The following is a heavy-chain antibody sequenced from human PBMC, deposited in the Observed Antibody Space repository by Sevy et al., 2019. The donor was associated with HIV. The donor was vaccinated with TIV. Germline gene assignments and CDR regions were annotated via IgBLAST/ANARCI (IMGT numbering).Heavy chain of an antibody. D-gene: IGHD3-16*01. V-gene: IGHV3-7*01. CDR3: ARGLGLDR. Sequence: GGSLRRSCEASGFTFSPYWMTWVRQAPGKGLEWVANIRPDGSDKYYVDSVKGRFTISRDNAKNSLYLQMNSLRADDTAMYYCARGLGLDRWGQGALVTVSS. CDR1: GFTFSPYW. CDR2: IRPDGSDK. J-gene: IGHJ5*02.